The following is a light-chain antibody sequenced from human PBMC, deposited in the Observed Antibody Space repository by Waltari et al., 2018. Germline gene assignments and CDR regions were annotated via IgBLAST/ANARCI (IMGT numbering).Light chain of an antibody. J-gene: IGKJ2*01. CDR2: WAS. Sequence: DIVMTQSPDSLAVSLGERATINCKSSQSVLSSSNNKNYLGWYKQKPGQPPKLLISWASTRESGVPDRFSGCGSGTDFTLTISSLQAEDVAVYYCQQCYSSPYTFGQGTKLEIK. CDR1: QSVLSSSNNKNY. CDR3: QQCYSSPYT. V-gene: IGKV4-1*01.